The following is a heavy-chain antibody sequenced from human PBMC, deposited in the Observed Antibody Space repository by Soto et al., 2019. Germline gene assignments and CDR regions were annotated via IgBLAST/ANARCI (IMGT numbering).Heavy chain of an antibody. J-gene: IGHJ6*02. CDR2: IYYSGST. Sequence: SETLSLTCTVSGGSISSSSYYWGWIRQSPGKGLEWIGSIYYSGSTYYNPSLKSRVTISVDTSKNQFSLKLSSVTAADTAVYYCARLWARSGYYKPYYYGMDVWGQGTTVTVSS. V-gene: IGHV4-39*01. D-gene: IGHD3-3*01. CDR1: GGSISSSSYY. CDR3: ARLWARSGYYKPYYYGMDV.